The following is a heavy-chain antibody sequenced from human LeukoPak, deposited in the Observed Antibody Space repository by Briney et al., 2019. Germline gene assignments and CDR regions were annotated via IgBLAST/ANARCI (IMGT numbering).Heavy chain of an antibody. CDR1: GGSFSGYY. Sequence: SETLSLTCAVYGGSFSGYYWSWIRQAPGKGLEWIGEINHSGSTNYNPSLKSRVTISVDTSKNQFSLKLSSVTAADTAVYYCARGPMITIFEGWFDPWGQGTLVTVSS. D-gene: IGHD3-3*01. V-gene: IGHV4-34*01. J-gene: IGHJ5*02. CDR2: INHSGST. CDR3: ARGPMITIFEGWFDP.